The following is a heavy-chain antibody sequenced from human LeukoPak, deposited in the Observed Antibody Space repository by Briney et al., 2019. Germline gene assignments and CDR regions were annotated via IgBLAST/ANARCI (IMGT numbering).Heavy chain of an antibody. V-gene: IGHV1-2*02. CDR2: INPNSGGT. J-gene: IGHJ4*02. CDR3: AREDGSGSYYPRFDY. D-gene: IGHD3-10*01. Sequence: ASVKVSCKASGYTFTGNYMHWVRQAPGQGLEWMGWINPNSGGTNYAQKFQGRVTMTRDTSISTAYMELSRLRSDDTAVYYCAREDGSGSYYPRFDYWGQGTLVTVSS. CDR1: GYTFTGNY.